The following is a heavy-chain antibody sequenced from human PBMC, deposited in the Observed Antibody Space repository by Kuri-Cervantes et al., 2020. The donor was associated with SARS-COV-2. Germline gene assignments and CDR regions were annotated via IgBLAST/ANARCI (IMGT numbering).Heavy chain of an antibody. Sequence: ESLKISCTVSGDSISPYYWSWIRQSPGRGLEWIGYIYYSGSTNYNPSLKSRVTISVDTSKNQFSLKLSSVTAADTAVYYCARAGYDFWSGYYWWFDYWGQGTLVTVSS. CDR2: IYYSGST. D-gene: IGHD3-3*01. V-gene: IGHV4-59*01. CDR1: GDSISPYY. J-gene: IGHJ4*02. CDR3: ARAGYDFWSGYYWWFDY.